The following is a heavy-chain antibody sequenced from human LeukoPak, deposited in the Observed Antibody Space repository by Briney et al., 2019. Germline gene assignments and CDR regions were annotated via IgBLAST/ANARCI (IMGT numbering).Heavy chain of an antibody. V-gene: IGHV3-21*01. CDR3: ARASDAFDYFFDS. D-gene: IGHD5-12*01. CDR2: VSRSSRFI. J-gene: IGHJ4*02. CDR1: GFAFSTYS. Sequence: GGSLRLSCAASGFAFSTYSMNWVRQAPGKGLEWVSSVSRSSRFIFYADSVQGRFTISRDDAKDSLFLQMNSLRAEDTAVYYCARASDAFDYFFDSWGQGTLVTVSS.